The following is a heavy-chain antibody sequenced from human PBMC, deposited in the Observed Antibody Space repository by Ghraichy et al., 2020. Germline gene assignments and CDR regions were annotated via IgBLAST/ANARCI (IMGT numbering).Heavy chain of an antibody. D-gene: IGHD2-2*01. CDR3: ARGAPHYCSSTSCYFDY. V-gene: IGHV3-53*01. CDR1: GFTVSSYY. CDR2: IYSGGST. J-gene: IGHJ4*02. Sequence: GGSLRLSCAASGFTVSSYYMSWVRQAPGKGLEWVSVIYSGGSTYYADAVKSRCTISSDNSKNTLYLQMNSMRAEDTAVYYCARGAPHYCSSTSCYFDYWGQGTLVTVSS.